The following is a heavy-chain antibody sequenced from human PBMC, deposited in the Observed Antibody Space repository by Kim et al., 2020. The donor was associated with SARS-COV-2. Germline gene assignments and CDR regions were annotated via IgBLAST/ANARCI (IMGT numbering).Heavy chain of an antibody. J-gene: IGHJ5*02. CDR3: ARFGRGFLILALTPPWFDP. V-gene: IGHV4-34*01. Sequence: SETLSLTCAVYGGSFSGYYWSWIRQPPGKGLEWIGEINHSGSTNYNPSLKSRVTISVDTSKNQFSLKLSSVTAADTAVYYCARFGRGFLILALTPPWFDPWGQGTLVTVSS. CDR2: INHSGST. D-gene: IGHD3-10*01. CDR1: GGSFSGYY.